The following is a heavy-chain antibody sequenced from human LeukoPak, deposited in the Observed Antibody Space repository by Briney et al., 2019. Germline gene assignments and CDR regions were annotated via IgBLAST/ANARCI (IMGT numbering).Heavy chain of an antibody. J-gene: IGHJ3*01. D-gene: IGHD6-19*01. Sequence: GGSLRLSCAASGFTFSTAWMTWVRQAPGKGLEWVANIKEDGSEKVYVDSLKGRFTISRDNAKNALFLQMNSLRVEDTAVYYCARDPYSRGFAAFDVWGQGTMVTVSS. V-gene: IGHV3-7*04. CDR1: GFTFSTAW. CDR2: IKEDGSEK. CDR3: ARDPYSRGFAAFDV.